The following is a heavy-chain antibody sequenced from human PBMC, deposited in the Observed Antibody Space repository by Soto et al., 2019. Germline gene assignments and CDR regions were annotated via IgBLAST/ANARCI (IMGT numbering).Heavy chain of an antibody. J-gene: IGHJ6*03. CDR2: IYYSGST. CDR1: GGSISSSSDY. D-gene: IGHD2-15*01. V-gene: IGHV4-39*01. Sequence: SEPLSVPCSVSGGSISSSSDYRSCISQHPGKGLEWIGSIYYSGSTYYNPSLKSRVTISVDTSKNQFSLKLSSVTAADTAVYYCARLGYCSGGSCSGYYYYYMDVWGKGTTVTVSS. CDR3: ARLGYCSGGSCSGYYYYYMDV.